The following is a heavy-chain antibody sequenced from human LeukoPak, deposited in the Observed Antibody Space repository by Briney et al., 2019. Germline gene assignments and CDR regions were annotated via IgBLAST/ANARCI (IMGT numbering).Heavy chain of an antibody. CDR2: IYSGGST. V-gene: IGHV3-53*01. D-gene: IGHD2-2*01. CDR3: ARDREDIVVVPAATSNYYYYYYMDV. J-gene: IGHJ6*03. CDR1: GFTVSSNY. Sequence: HPGGSLRLSCAASGFTVSSNYMSWVRQAPGKGLEWVSVIYSGGSTYYADSVKGRFTISRDNSKNTLYLQMNSLRAEDTAVYYCARDREDIVVVPAATSNYYYYYYMDVWGKGTTVTVSS.